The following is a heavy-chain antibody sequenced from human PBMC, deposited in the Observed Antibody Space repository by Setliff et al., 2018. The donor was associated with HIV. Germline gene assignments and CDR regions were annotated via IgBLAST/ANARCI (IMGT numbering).Heavy chain of an antibody. Sequence: SVKVSCKASGFTFTSSAVQWVRQARGQRLEWIGWIVVGSGNTNYAQKFQERVTMSRDDSRRIAYLPMNSLKTEDTAVYYCTKVADSRGRGFDLWGQGTLVTVSS. CDR2: IVVGSGNT. CDR3: TKVADSRGRGFDL. CDR1: GFTFTSSA. J-gene: IGHJ4*02. V-gene: IGHV1-58*01. D-gene: IGHD3-22*01.